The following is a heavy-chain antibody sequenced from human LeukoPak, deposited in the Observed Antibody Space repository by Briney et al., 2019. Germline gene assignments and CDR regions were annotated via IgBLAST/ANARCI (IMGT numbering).Heavy chain of an antibody. Sequence: GGSLRLSCAASGFTFSSYAMSWVRQAPGKGLEWVSAISGSGGNTYYAGSVKGRFTISRDNSKNTLYLQMNSLRAEDTAVYYCARNLYYYDSSGYYYYWGQGTLVTVSS. J-gene: IGHJ4*02. D-gene: IGHD3-22*01. CDR3: ARNLYYYDSSGYYYY. V-gene: IGHV3-23*01. CDR1: GFTFSSYA. CDR2: ISGSGGNT.